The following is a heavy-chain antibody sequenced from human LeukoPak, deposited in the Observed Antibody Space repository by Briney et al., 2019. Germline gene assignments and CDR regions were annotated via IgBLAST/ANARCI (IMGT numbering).Heavy chain of an antibody. J-gene: IGHJ4*02. D-gene: IGHD6-13*01. CDR1: GYTFTSYY. CDR3: ARDGIAAAGYDY. CDR2: INPSGGST. V-gene: IGHV1-46*01. Sequence: ASVKVSCKASGYTFTSYYMHWVRRAPGQGLEWMGIINPSGGSTSYAQKFQGRVTMTRDMSTSTVYMELSSLRSEDTAVYYCARDGIAAAGYDYWGQGTLVTVSS.